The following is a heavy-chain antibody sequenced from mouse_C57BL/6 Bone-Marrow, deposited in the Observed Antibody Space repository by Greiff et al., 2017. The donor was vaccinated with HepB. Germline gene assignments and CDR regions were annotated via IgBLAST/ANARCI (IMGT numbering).Heavy chain of an antibody. CDR3: ARYPYYSNFTFAY. CDR1: GYTFTSYW. V-gene: IGHV1-50*01. D-gene: IGHD2-5*01. J-gene: IGHJ3*01. Sequence: QVQLQQPGAELVKPGASVKLSCKASGYTFTSYWMQWVKQRPGQGLEWIGEIDPSDSYTNYNQKFKGKATLTVDTSSSTAYMQLSSLTSEDSAVYYCARYPYYSNFTFAYWGQGTLVTVSA. CDR2: IDPSDSYT.